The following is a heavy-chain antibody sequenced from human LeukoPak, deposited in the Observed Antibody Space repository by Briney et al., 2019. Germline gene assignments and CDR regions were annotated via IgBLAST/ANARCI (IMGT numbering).Heavy chain of an antibody. J-gene: IGHJ4*02. V-gene: IGHV3-15*01. CDR3: TTDPDPYYYDSSGYYY. Sequence: GGSLRLSCAASGFTLNNAWMSWVRQAPGKGLEWVGRIKSKTDGGTTDYAAPVKGRFTISRDDSKNTLYLQMNSLKTEDTAVYYCTTDPDPYYYDSSGYYYWGQGTLVTVSS. D-gene: IGHD3-22*01. CDR2: IKSKTDGGTT. CDR1: GFTLNNAW.